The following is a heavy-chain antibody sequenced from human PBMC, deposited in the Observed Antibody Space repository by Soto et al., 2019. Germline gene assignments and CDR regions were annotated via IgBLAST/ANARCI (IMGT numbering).Heavy chain of an antibody. J-gene: IGHJ6*02. D-gene: IGHD6-13*01. CDR1: GYSFTSYW. CDR3: ARHSMSSSWCYYYYGMDV. V-gene: IGHV5-51*01. CDR2: IYPGDSDT. Sequence: PGESLKISCKGSGYSFTSYWIGWVRQMPGKGLEWMGIIYPGDSDTRYSPSFQGQVTISADKSISTAYLQWSSLKASDTAMYYCARHSMSSSWCYYYYGMDVWGQGTTVTVSS.